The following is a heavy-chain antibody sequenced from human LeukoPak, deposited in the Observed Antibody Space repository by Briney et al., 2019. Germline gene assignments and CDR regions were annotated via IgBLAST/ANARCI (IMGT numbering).Heavy chain of an antibody. J-gene: IGHJ4*02. V-gene: IGHV3-23*01. CDR2: ISGSGAST. Sequence: GGSLRLSCAASGFTVSSNYMSWVRQAPGKGLEWVSAISGSGASTYYADSVKDRFTLSRDDSKNTLYLQMNSLRAEDTAVYYCAKSRSSSSTSCYNYWGQGTLVTVSS. CDR1: GFTVSSNY. D-gene: IGHD2-2*02. CDR3: AKSRSSSSTSCYNY.